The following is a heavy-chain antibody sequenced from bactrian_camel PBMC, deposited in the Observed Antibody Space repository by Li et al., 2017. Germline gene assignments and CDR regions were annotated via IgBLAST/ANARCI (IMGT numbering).Heavy chain of an antibody. D-gene: IGHD3*01. Sequence: HVQLVESGGGLVQPGGPLRLSCSAGGSTSMYWWMGWVRQTPGKGPEWVSTLKWDGTDTYYADFVKGRFTISRANTMNTAYLQMDSLQTEDTAVYNCAAGEWVAAPDRESEYNYWGQGTQVTVS. CDR2: LKWDGTDT. CDR1: GSTSMYWW. CDR3: AAGEWVAAPDRESEYNY. J-gene: IGHJ4*01. V-gene: IGHV3S6*01.